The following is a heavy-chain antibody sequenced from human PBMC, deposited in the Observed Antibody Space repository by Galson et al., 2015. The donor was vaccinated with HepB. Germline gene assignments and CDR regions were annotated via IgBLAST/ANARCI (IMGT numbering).Heavy chain of an antibody. CDR2: IIPIFGTA. CDR3: ARGSQPVVPAAIAYYYYYYYMDV. D-gene: IGHD2-2*01. Sequence: SVKVSCKASGGTFSSYAISWVRQAPGQGLEWMGGIIPIFGTANYAQKFQGRVTITADESTSTAYMELSSLRSEDTAVYYCARGSQPVVPAAIAYYYYYYYMDVWGKGTTVTVSS. J-gene: IGHJ6*03. CDR1: GGTFSSYA. V-gene: IGHV1-69*13.